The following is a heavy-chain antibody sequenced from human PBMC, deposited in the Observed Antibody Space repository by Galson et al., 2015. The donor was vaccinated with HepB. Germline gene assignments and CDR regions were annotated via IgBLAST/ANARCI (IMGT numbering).Heavy chain of an antibody. CDR3: AKVRSGYFGTDAFDI. V-gene: IGHV3-9*01. D-gene: IGHD3-22*01. Sequence: SLRLSCAASGFTFDDYAMHWVRQAPGKGLEWVSGISWNSGSIGYADSVKGRFTISRDNAKNSLYLQMNSLRAEDTALYYCAKVRSGYFGTDAFDIWGQGTMVTVSS. CDR2: ISWNSGSI. J-gene: IGHJ3*02. CDR1: GFTFDDYA.